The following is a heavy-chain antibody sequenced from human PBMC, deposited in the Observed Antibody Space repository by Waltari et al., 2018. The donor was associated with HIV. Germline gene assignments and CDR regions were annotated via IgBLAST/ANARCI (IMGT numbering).Heavy chain of an antibody. J-gene: IGHJ6*02. V-gene: IGHV4-39*01. CDR3: ARVARRGLVWGSPWYYGMDV. Sequence: QLQLQESGPGLVKPSETLSLTCTVSGGSISTSSYYWGWIRQPPGKGLASIGKHYYRGNTFYPSSLNSGVTMSVDTSRIQFSLNLSSVTAADAAVYYCARVARRGLVWGSPWYYGMDVWGQGTTVTVSS. D-gene: IGHD7-27*01. CDR1: GGSISTSSYY. CDR2: HYYRGNT.